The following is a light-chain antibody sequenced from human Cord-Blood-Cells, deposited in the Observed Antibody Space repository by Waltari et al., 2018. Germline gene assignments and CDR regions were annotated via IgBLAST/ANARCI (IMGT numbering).Light chain of an antibody. CDR3: QRSYSTLFT. CDR1: QSISSN. CDR2: AAS. J-gene: IGKJ3*01. Sequence: DIQMTQSPSSLSASVGDRVTITCRASQSISSNLNWYQQKPGKAPKLLIYAASSLQGGVPSRFSGGGSGTDSTLTISILQPEDFAPYYCQRSYSTLFTFGPGTKWISN. V-gene: IGKV1-39*01.